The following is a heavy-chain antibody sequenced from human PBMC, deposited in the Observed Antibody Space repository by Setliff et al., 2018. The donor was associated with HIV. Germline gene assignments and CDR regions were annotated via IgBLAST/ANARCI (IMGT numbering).Heavy chain of an antibody. Sequence: SETLSLTCTVSGDSVIDRSYFWGWIRQPPGKGLEWIGSMSYSGSTYYNPSLKSRVTISVDTSKKQFSLTLSSVTAADPAVYYCARLNLEQWVQRLDSCGQGTLVTVSS. CDR2: MSYSGST. J-gene: IGHJ5*01. V-gene: IGHV4-39*01. CDR1: GDSVIDRSYF. D-gene: IGHD6-19*01. CDR3: ARLNLEQWVQRLDS.